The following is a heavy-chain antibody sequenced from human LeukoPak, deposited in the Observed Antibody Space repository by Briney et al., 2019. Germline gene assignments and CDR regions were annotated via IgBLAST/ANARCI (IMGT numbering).Heavy chain of an antibody. CDR2: IIPIFGTA. CDR1: GGTFSSYA. D-gene: IGHD3-22*01. J-gene: IGHJ5*02. CDR3: AREDSSGDGNWFDP. Sequence: ASVKVSCKASGGTFSSYAISWVRQAPGQGLEWMGGIIPIFGTANYAQKFQGRITITTDESTSTAYMELSSLRSEDTAVYYCAREDSSGDGNWFDPWGQGTLVTVSS. V-gene: IGHV1-69*05.